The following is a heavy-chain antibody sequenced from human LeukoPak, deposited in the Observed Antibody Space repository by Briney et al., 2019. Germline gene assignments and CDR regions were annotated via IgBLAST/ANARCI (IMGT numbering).Heavy chain of an antibody. CDR3: AREAVAGNDY. V-gene: IGHV4-4*07. D-gene: IGHD6-19*01. Sequence: SSETLSLTRTVSGGSISSYYWSWIRQPAEKGLEWIGRIYTSGSTNYNPSLKSRVTMSVDTSKNQFSLKLSSVTAADTAVYYCAREAVAGNDYWGQGTLVTVSS. CDR2: IYTSGST. J-gene: IGHJ4*02. CDR1: GGSISSYY.